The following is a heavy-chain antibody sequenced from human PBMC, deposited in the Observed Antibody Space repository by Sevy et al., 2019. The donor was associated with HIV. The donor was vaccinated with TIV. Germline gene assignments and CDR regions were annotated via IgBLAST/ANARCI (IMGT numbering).Heavy chain of an antibody. J-gene: IGHJ4*02. CDR3: ARYDRSGDFDY. CDR2: IKQDGSEK. CDR1: GFTFSSYW. Sequence: GGSLRLSCAASGFTFSSYWMSWVRQAPGKGLEWVVNIKQDGSEKYYVDSVKGRFTISRDNAKNSLYLQMNSLRAEDTAVYYCARYDRSGDFDYWGQGTLVTVSS. D-gene: IGHD3-22*01. V-gene: IGHV3-7*01.